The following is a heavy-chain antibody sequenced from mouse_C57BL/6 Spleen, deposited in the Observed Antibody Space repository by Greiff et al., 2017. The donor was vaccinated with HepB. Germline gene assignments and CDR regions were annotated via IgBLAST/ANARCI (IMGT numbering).Heavy chain of an antibody. CDR2: IYPYNGVS. Sequence: DVKLQESGPELVKPGASVKISCKASGYSFTGYYMHWVKQSHGNILDWIGYIYPYNGVSSYNQKFKGKATLTVDKSSSPAYMELRSLTSEDSAVYYCARSYGSSLYYFDYWGQGTTLTVSS. V-gene: IGHV1-31*01. CDR3: ARSYGSSLYYFDY. CDR1: GYSFTGYY. D-gene: IGHD1-1*01. J-gene: IGHJ2*01.